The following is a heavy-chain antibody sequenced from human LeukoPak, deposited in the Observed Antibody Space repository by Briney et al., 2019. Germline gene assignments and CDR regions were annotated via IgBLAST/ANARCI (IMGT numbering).Heavy chain of an antibody. CDR3: ATVLTRDWDLRTFDY. D-gene: IGHD1-26*01. CDR1: GYRLNELS. J-gene: IGHJ4*02. V-gene: IGHV1-24*01. Sequence: ASVKVSCKVSGYRLNELSMNWLRQAPGKGPGWMGGFDPEDAEIIYAQKFQGRVSMTEDTSTDTAYLEVSSLKSEDTAIYYCATVLTRDWDLRTFDYWGQGSLVTVSS. CDR2: FDPEDAEI.